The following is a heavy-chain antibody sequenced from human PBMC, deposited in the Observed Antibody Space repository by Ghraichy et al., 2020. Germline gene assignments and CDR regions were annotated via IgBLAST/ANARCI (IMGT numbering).Heavy chain of an antibody. J-gene: IGHJ4*02. Sequence: GESLNISCDASGFSFSITAMTWVRQAPGKGLEWVSAINGRGSYTYYADSVKGRFTISRDNSKSTLSLQMNSLTAGDTAVYFCAKVASSTAGWDSFDYWGQGTLVTVSS. CDR2: INGRGSYT. CDR3: AKVASSTAGWDSFDY. V-gene: IGHV3-23*01. D-gene: IGHD6-25*01. CDR1: GFSFSITA.